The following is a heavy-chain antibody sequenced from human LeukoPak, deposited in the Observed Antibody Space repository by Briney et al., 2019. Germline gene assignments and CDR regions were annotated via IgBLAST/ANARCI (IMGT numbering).Heavy chain of an antibody. V-gene: IGHV4-61*02. CDR2: IYTSGST. D-gene: IGHD3-10*01. Sequence: PSQTLSLTCTASGGSISSGSYYWSWIRQPAGKGLEWIGRIYTSGSTNYNPSLKSRVTISVDTSKNQFSLKLSSVTAADTAVYYCARGPISMVRGVMVPSWFDPWGQGTLVTVSS. CDR3: ARGPISMVRGVMVPSWFDP. CDR1: GGSISSGSYY. J-gene: IGHJ5*02.